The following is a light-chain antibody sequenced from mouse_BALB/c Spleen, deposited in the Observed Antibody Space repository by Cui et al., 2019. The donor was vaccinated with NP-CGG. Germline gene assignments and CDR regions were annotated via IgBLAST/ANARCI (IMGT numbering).Light chain of an antibody. CDR1: TGAVTTSNY. CDR3: ALWYSNHWV. J-gene: IGLJ1*01. V-gene: IGLV1*01. CDR2: GTN. Sequence: QADVTQESALTTSPGETVTLTCRSSTGAVTTSNYANWVQERPDHLFTGLIGGTNNRTPGVPARFSGSLIGDKAALTITGAQTEDEAVYFCALWYSNHWVFGGGTKLTVV.